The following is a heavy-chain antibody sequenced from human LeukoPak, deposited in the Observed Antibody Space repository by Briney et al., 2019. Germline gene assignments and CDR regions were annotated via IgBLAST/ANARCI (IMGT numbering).Heavy chain of an antibody. V-gene: IGHV1-2*02. J-gene: IGHJ6*02. CDR1: GYTFTGYY. Sequence: GASVKVSCKASGYTFTGYYTHWVRQAPGQGLEWMGWINPNSGGTNYAQKFQGRVTMTRDTSISTAYMELSRLRSDDTAVYYCARDDYGDYSYYYGMDVWGQGTTVTVSS. CDR2: INPNSGGT. D-gene: IGHD4-17*01. CDR3: ARDDYGDYSYYYGMDV.